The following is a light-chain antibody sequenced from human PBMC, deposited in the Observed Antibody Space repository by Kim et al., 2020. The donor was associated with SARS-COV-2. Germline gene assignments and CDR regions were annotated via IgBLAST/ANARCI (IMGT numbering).Light chain of an antibody. V-gene: IGKV3-11*01. CDR2: DAF. Sequence: EIVLTQSPATLSLSPGERATLSCRASQSVSSYLAWYQQKPGQAPRLLIYDAFNRATGIPARFSASGSGTDFTLTISSLEPEDFALYYCQQRSNWPITFGQGKRLEIK. J-gene: IGKJ5*01. CDR1: QSVSSY. CDR3: QQRSNWPIT.